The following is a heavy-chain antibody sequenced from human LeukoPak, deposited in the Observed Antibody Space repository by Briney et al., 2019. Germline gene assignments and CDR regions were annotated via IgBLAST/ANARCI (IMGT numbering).Heavy chain of an antibody. V-gene: IGHV3-48*01. CDR3: ANHKVVNVRSYHFFGMDV. J-gene: IGHJ6*02. CDR1: GFTFSISN. Sequence: PGGSLRLSCAASGFTFSISNMNWVRQAPGKGLEWVSYISSSSSTIYYADSVKGRFTISGDNSKSTLYLQMNSLRAEDTAVYYCANHKVVNVRSYHFFGMDVWGQGTTVTVSS. D-gene: IGHD3-22*01. CDR2: ISSSSSTI.